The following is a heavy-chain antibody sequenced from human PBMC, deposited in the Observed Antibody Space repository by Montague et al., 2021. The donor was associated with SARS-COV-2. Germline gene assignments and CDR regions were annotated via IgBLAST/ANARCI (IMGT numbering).Heavy chain of an antibody. V-gene: IGHV2-70*11. D-gene: IGHD3-9*01. CDR3: ARGYYDILTGYLDAFDI. J-gene: IGHJ3*02. CDR2: IDWDDDK. CDR1: GFSLSTSGMC. Sequence: PALVKPTQTLTPTCTFSGFSLSTSGMCVSWIRQPPGKALEWLARIDWDDDKYYSTSLKTRLTISKGTSKNQVVLTMTNMDPVDTATYYCARGYYDILTGYLDAFDIWGQGTMVTVSS.